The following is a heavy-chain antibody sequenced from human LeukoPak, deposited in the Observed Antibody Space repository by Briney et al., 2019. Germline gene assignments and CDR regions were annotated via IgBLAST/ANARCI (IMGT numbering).Heavy chain of an antibody. CDR1: GFTFSSYE. CDR2: ISSSGSTI. J-gene: IGHJ4*02. D-gene: IGHD6-13*01. CDR3: ARVGQQLVLDCFDY. V-gene: IGHV3-48*03. Sequence: PGGSLRLSCAASGFTFSSYEMNWVRQAPGKGLEWVSYISSSGSTIYYADSVKGRFTISRDNAKNSLYLQMNSLRAEDTAVYYCARVGQQLVLDCFDYWGQGTLVTVSS.